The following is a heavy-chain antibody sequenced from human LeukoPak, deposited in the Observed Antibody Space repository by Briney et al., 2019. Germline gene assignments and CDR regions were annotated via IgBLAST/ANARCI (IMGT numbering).Heavy chain of an antibody. Sequence: SVKVSCKASGGTFSSYAISWVRQAPGQGLEWMGGIIPIFGTANYAQKFQGRVTITADKSTSTAYMELSSLRSEDTAVYYCARSLLKGSGYDPFDYWGQGTLVIVSS. CDR2: IIPIFGTA. J-gene: IGHJ4*02. V-gene: IGHV1-69*06. CDR1: GGTFSSYA. D-gene: IGHD5-12*01. CDR3: ARSLLKGSGYDPFDY.